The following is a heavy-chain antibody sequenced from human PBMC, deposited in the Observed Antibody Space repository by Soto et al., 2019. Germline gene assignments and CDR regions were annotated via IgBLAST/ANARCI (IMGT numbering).Heavy chain of an antibody. Sequence: QPGGSLRLSCAASGFTFSTYGMHWVRQAPGKGLEWVAVISYDGRNEYYAESVKGRFTISRDNYKNTLYLQMNSLRAEDTALYYCAKDHLMTTVTTVGYWGQGALVTVSS. CDR1: GFTFSTYG. CDR3: AKDHLMTTVTTVGY. J-gene: IGHJ4*02. D-gene: IGHD4-17*01. CDR2: ISYDGRNE. V-gene: IGHV3-30*18.